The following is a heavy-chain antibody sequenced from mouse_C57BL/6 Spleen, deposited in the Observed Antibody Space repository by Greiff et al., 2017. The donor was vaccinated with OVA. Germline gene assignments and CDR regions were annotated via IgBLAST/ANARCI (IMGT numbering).Heavy chain of an antibody. CDR1: GYTFTSYW. J-gene: IGHJ4*01. V-gene: IGHV1-59*01. CDR3: ARGQSRGSMDY. Sequence: QVQLQQPGAELVRPGTSVKLSCKASGYTFTSYWMHWVKQRPGQGLEWIGVIDPSDSYTNYNQKFKGKATLTVDTSSSTAYMQLSSLSSEDSAVYYCARGQSRGSMDYWGQGTSVTVSS. CDR2: IDPSDSYT. D-gene: IGHD3-3*01.